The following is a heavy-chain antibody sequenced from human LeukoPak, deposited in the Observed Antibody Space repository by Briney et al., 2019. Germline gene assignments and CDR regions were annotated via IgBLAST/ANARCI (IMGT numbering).Heavy chain of an antibody. Sequence: SQTLSLTCTVSGGSISSGDYYWSWIRQPPGKGLEWIGYIYYSGSTYYNPSLKSRVTISVDTSKNQFSLKLSSVTAADTAVYYCARSLIAAAVSYFDYWGQGTLVTVSS. CDR2: IYYSGST. J-gene: IGHJ4*02. CDR3: ARSLIAAAVSYFDY. D-gene: IGHD6-13*01. V-gene: IGHV4-30-4*01. CDR1: GGSISSGDYY.